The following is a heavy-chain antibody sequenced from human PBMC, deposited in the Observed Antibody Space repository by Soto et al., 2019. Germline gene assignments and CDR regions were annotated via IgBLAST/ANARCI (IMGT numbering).Heavy chain of an antibody. CDR3: ARGPSIAVACTIFDY. D-gene: IGHD6-19*01. CDR1: GYTFTGYY. J-gene: IGHJ4*02. V-gene: IGHV1-2*04. Sequence: QVQLVQSGAEVKKPGASVKVSCKASGYTFTGYYMHWVRQAPGQGLEWMGWINTNSGGTNYAQKFQGWVTMTRDTSISTDYMELSRLRYDDTAVYYCARGPSIAVACTIFDYWGQGTLVTVSS. CDR2: INTNSGGT.